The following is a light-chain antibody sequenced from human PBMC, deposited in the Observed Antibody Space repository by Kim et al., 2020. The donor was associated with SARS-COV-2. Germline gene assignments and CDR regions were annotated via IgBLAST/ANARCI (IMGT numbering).Light chain of an antibody. CDR1: QNINTY. CDR3: QQTYSAPPWT. CDR2: GAS. J-gene: IGKJ1*01. Sequence: SVGDRVTITCRANQNINTYSNWYQHKSGKAPKVVVFGASALESGVPSRFSGSGSGTDFTLTISSLQPEDFATYYCQQTYSAPPWTFGQGTKVDIK. V-gene: IGKV1-39*01.